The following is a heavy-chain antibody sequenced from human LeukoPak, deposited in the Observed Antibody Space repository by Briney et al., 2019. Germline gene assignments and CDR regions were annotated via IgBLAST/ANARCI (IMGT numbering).Heavy chain of an antibody. D-gene: IGHD3-22*01. CDR3: ARPYYDSSGYYPGGYYYYGMDV. J-gene: IGHJ6*02. CDR1: GFTFSDYY. Sequence: GGSLRLSCAASGFTFSDYYMSWIRQAPGKGLEWVSYISSSGSTIYYADSVKGRFTISRDNAKNSLYLQMNSLRAEDTAVYYCARPYYDSSGYYPGGYYYYGMDVWGQGTTVTVSS. V-gene: IGHV3-11*01. CDR2: ISSSGSTI.